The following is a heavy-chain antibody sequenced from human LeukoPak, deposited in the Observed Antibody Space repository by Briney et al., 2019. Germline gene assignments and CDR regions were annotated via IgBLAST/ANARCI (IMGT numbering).Heavy chain of an antibody. CDR2: MNPNSGNT. CDR1: GYTFTSYD. V-gene: IGHV1-8*01. D-gene: IGHD3-10*01. J-gene: IGHJ5*02. Sequence: ASVKVSCKASGYTFTSYDINWVRQATGQGLEWMGWMNPNSGNTGYAQKFQGRVTMTRNTSISTAHMELSSLRSEDTAVYYCARDSSEDGSGRSWGQGTLVTVSS. CDR3: ARDSSEDGSGRS.